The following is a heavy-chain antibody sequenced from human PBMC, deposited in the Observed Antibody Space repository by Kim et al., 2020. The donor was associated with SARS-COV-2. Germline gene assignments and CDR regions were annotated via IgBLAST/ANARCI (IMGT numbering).Heavy chain of an antibody. V-gene: IGHV4-59*01. Sequence: TYHPPPQTRVPLSADTSKNQFSLKLSSVTAADTAVYYCARDGVGWFDPWGQGTLVTVSS. CDR3: ARDGVGWFDP. D-gene: IGHD3-16*01. J-gene: IGHJ5*02.